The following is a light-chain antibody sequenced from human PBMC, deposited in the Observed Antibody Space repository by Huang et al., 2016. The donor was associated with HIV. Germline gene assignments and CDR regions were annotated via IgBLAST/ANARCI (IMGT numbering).Light chain of an antibody. Sequence: EIVMTQSPVTLSVSLGERATLSCRATESIISNLAWYQQKPGQAPRLLIYDTSTRDTGIPGRFNGGGFGTEFTLTISSLQSEDSAIYYCQQYNDWPRTFGQGTKVEI. CDR2: DTS. CDR3: QQYNDWPRT. J-gene: IGKJ1*01. CDR1: ESIISN. V-gene: IGKV3-15*01.